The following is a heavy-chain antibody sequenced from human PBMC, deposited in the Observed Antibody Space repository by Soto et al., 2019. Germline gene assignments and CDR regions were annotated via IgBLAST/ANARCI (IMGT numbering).Heavy chain of an antibody. CDR1: GGSISSSIYY. D-gene: IGHD5-12*01. CDR3: ARDGYNRYFDY. J-gene: IGHJ4*02. CDR2: IYYSGST. V-gene: IGHV4-39*07. Sequence: PSETLSLTCTVSGGSISSSIYYWGWIRQPPGKGLEWIGSIYYSGSTYYNPSLKSRVTISVDTSKNQFSLKLSSVTAADTAVYYCARDGYNRYFDYWGQGTLVTVSS.